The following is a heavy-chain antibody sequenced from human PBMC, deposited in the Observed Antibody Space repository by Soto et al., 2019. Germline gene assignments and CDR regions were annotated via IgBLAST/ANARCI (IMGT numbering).Heavy chain of an antibody. J-gene: IGHJ4*02. CDR3: VRDNDWAFDY. CDR2: VSRDSGII. Sequence: VHLVESGGGLVQPGGSLRLSCVASGFSFGSYAMNWVRQAPGKGLEWISHVSRDSGIIDHADSVKGRFTISRDNARNSLFLQMNSLRVEETAVYYCVRDNDWAFDYWGQGTLVSVSS. D-gene: IGHD3-16*01. V-gene: IGHV3-48*01. CDR1: GFSFGSYA.